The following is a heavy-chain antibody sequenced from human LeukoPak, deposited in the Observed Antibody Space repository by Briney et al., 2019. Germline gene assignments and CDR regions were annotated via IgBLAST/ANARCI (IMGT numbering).Heavy chain of an antibody. D-gene: IGHD1-26*01. Sequence: SETLSLTCTVSGGSITSYYWSWVRQPAGKGLEWIGRIYTSGSTNYNPSLKSRVTMSVDTSRNQFSLKMSSVTATDTAVYYCATSGGSGTYYDGSFDYWGQGTLVTVSS. V-gene: IGHV4-4*07. CDR1: GGSITSYY. CDR2: IYTSGST. J-gene: IGHJ4*02. CDR3: ATSGGSGTYYDGSFDY.